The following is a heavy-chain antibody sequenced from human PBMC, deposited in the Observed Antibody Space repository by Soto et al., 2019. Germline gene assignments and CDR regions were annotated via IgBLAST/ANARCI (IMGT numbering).Heavy chain of an antibody. CDR2: IYPGDSDT. Sequence: EVQLVQSGAEVKKPGESLKISCRSSGYSFTTNWIAWVRQLPGKGLEWMGIIYPGDSDTRYSPSFQGQVTISADKSITTAYLQWSSLKATDTAMYYCARNYGVYFDYWGQGTLVTVSS. D-gene: IGHD4-17*01. J-gene: IGHJ4*02. V-gene: IGHV5-51*01. CDR1: GYSFTTNW. CDR3: ARNYGVYFDY.